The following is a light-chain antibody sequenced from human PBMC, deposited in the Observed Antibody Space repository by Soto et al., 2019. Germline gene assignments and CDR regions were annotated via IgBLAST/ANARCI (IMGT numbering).Light chain of an antibody. CDR2: EVT. CDR3: SSYAGSNNYV. CDR1: SGDIGVYHY. Sequence: QSALTQPPSASGSPGQSVTVSCTGTSGDIGVYHYVSWYQQHPGKAPKLLIYEVTKRPSGVPDRFSGSKSGNTASLTVSGLQADDEADYYCSSYAGSNNYVFGTGTKLTVL. J-gene: IGLJ1*01. V-gene: IGLV2-8*01.